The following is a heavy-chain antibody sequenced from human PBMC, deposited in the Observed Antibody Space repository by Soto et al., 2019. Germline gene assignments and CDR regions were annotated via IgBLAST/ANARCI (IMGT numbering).Heavy chain of an antibody. Sequence: PSETLSLTCTVSGGSVSNSYWDWIRQPPGKGLEWVAYVYYSGSTNYNPSLGSRVTISVDKSKNQFSLKMTSVTGADTAVYYCARGRSHEWELLVQYLDYWGQGTLVTSPQ. CDR3: ARGRSHEWELLVQYLDY. CDR1: GGSVSNSY. D-gene: IGHD1-26*01. J-gene: IGHJ4*02. CDR2: VYYSGST. V-gene: IGHV4-59*02.